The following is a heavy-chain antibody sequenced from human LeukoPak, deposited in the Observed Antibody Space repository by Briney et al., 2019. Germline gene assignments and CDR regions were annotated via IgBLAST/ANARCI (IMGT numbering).Heavy chain of an antibody. CDR1: GFTFSSYW. V-gene: IGHV3-7*01. CDR3: ARGTTVSSSLLY. J-gene: IGHJ4*02. Sequence: PGGSLRLSCAASGFTFSSYWMNWVRQAPRKGLEWVANIKQDGSEKYYVDSVKGRFTISRDNAKNSLYLQMNSLRAEDTAVYYCARGTTVSSSLLYWGQGTLVTVSS. D-gene: IGHD6-6*01. CDR2: IKQDGSEK.